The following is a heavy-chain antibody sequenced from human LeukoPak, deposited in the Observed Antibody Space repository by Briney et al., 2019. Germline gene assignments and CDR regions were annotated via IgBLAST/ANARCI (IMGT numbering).Heavy chain of an antibody. D-gene: IGHD3-16*01. J-gene: IGHJ1*01. CDR3: ARGRQLHLGELFHFAEFFQP. CDR1: AYTFTGQY. V-gene: IGHV1-2*02. Sequence: ASVKVSCKTCAYTFTGQYLQCVRQAPGQGLEWMGWINPNSGGTKSAQKFQGRVIMTRDTSISTAYMELRSLSSDDTAVYYCARGRQLHLGELFHFAEFFQPWGQGTLVTVFS. CDR2: INPNSGGT.